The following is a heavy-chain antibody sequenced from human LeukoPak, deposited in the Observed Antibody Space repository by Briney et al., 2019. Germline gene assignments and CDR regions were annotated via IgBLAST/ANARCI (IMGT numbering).Heavy chain of an antibody. Sequence: KPSETLSLTCTVSGGSISSYYWSWIRQHPGKGLEWIGYIYYSGSTYYNPSLKSRVTISVDTSKNQFSLKLSSVTAADTAVYYCARDYYDSSGYYLFDYWGQGTLVTVSS. CDR2: IYYSGST. J-gene: IGHJ4*02. D-gene: IGHD3-22*01. CDR3: ARDYYDSSGYYLFDY. V-gene: IGHV4-59*06. CDR1: GGSISSYY.